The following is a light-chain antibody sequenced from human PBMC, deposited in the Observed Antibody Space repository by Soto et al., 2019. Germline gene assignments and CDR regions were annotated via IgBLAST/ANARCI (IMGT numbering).Light chain of an antibody. CDR2: SNN. J-gene: IGLJ3*02. CDR3: AAWDDSLNGWG. V-gene: IGLV1-44*01. CDR1: SSNIGSNT. Sequence: QSVLTQPPSASGTPGQRVTISCSGSSSNIGSNTVNWYQQLPGTAPKLPIYSNNQRPAGVPDRFSGAKSGTSASLAISGLLSEDEADYYCAAWDDSLNGWGFGGGTKVTVL.